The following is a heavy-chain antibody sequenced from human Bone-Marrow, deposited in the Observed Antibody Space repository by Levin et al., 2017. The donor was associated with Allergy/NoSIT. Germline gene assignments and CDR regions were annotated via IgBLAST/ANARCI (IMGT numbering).Heavy chain of an antibody. CDR2: FSWDGTST. D-gene: IGHD2-2*01. V-gene: IGHV3-43*01. J-gene: IGHJ6*02. CDR3: AKDIVPAASYYYGMDG. CDR1: GFTFEDFT. Sequence: GSLRLSCAASGFTFEDFTMHWVRQVPGKGLEWVALFSWDGTSTFYANSVKGRFTISRDNSKNSLYLQMNSLRIEDTALYYCAKDIVPAASYYYGMDGRGQGTAVTVSS.